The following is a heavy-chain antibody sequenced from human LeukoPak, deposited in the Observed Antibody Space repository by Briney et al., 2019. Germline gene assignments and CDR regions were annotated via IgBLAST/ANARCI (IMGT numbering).Heavy chain of an antibody. V-gene: IGHV3-66*01. CDR3: ARDYYDSSGDSYYGMDV. D-gene: IGHD3-22*01. CDR1: GFTFRSYS. J-gene: IGHJ6*02. CDR2: IYSGGST. Sequence: GGSLRLSCAASGFTFRSYSMHWVRQAPGKGLEWVSVIYSGGSTYYADSVKGRFTISRDNSKNTLYLQMNSLRAEDTAVYYCARDYYDSSGDSYYGMDVWGQGTTVTVSS.